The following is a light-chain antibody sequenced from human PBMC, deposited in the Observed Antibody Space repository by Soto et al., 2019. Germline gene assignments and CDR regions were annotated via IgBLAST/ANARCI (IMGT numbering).Light chain of an antibody. V-gene: IGLV2-14*03. CDR3: SSYTINGVGV. CDR1: DSDVGGYNY. CDR2: DVS. J-gene: IGLJ2*01. Sequence: QSALTQPASVSGSPGQSITISCTGTDSDVGGYNYVSWYQHHPGNAPKVMIYDVSNRPSGVSNRFSGSKSGNTASLINSGLQAEDEADYYCSSYTINGVGVFGGGTKLTVL.